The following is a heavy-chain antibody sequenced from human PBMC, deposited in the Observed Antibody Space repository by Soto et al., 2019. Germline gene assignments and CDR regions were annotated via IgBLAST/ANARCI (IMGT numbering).Heavy chain of an antibody. D-gene: IGHD3-16*01. CDR3: ATSIGALSEN. J-gene: IGHJ4*02. CDR1: GFTFTSYA. V-gene: IGHV3-23*04. CDR2: ITESGNGT. Sequence: EVRLVESGGGFAQIGGSLRLSCVTSGFTFTSYAMTWVRQVPGMGLEGVSAITESGNGTFYADSVRGRFTISRDNSKSTLFLQMNSLRADDTALYFCATSIGALSENWFQGILVTVS.